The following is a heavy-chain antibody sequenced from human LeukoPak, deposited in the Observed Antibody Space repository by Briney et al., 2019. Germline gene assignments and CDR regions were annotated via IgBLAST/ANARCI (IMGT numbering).Heavy chain of an antibody. CDR3: ARASDPWLQLT. CDR2: INTDTRGT. V-gene: IGHV3-74*01. Sequence: GGSLRLSCAASGFTFSDYWMHWVRQAPGKGLVWVSIINTDTRGTYYADSVKGRFTISRDNAQTSLYLQMNSLRAEDTAVYYCARASDPWLQLTWGQGTLVTVPS. D-gene: IGHD5-24*01. CDR1: GFTFSDYW. J-gene: IGHJ5*02.